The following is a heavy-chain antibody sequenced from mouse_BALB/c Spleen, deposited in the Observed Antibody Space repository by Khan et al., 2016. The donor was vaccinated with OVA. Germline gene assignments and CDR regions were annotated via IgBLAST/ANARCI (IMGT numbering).Heavy chain of an antibody. Sequence: QIQLVQSGPELKKPGETVKISCKASGFTFTNYGMNWVKQAPGKGLKWMGWINTHTGEPTYGDDFKGRFALSLETSASTAYLQINNLINEDMATYFCARISSYWYSDFWGAGTTVTVSS. V-gene: IGHV9-1*02. CDR1: GFTFTNYG. J-gene: IGHJ1*01. CDR3: ARISSYWYSDF. D-gene: IGHD6-2*01. CDR2: INTHTGEP.